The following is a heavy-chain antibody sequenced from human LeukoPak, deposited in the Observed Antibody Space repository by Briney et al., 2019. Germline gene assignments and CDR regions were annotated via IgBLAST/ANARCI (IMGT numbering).Heavy chain of an antibody. J-gene: IGHJ4*02. Sequence: PGGSLRLSCAASGFTFSSYAMRWVRQAPGKGLEWVSAVSGSGGSTYYADSVKGRFTISRDNSKNTLYLQMNSLRAEHTAVYYCASGVVYGWYFVYWGQGTMVTVSS. CDR2: VSGSGGST. CDR3: ASGVVYGWYFVY. V-gene: IGHV3-23*01. CDR1: GFTFSSYA. D-gene: IGHD2-8*02.